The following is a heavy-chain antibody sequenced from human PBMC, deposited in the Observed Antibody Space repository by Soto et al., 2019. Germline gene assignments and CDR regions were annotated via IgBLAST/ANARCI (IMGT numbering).Heavy chain of an antibody. CDR3: ARGGGPSEIPDR. CDR1: GGSVSSGSYY. J-gene: IGHJ4*02. V-gene: IGHV4-61*01. CDR2: IYYSGST. D-gene: IGHD3-16*01. Sequence: QVQLQESGPGLVKPSETLSLTCTVSGGSVSSGSYYWSWIRQPPGKGLEWIGYIYYSGSTNYNPSLKSRVTISVDTSKNQFSLKLSSVTAADTAVYYCARGGGPSEIPDRWGQGTLVTVSS.